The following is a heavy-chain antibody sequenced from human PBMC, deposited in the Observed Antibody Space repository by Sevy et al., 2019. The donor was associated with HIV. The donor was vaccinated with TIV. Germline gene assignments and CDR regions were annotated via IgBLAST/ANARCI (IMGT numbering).Heavy chain of an antibody. J-gene: IGHJ4*02. D-gene: IGHD3-22*01. CDR2: ISSSGSSV. V-gene: IGHV3-11*04. CDR1: GFTFSDYY. CDR3: ARDSRPTYYYDSSGYLYYFDH. Sequence: GGSLRLSCAASGFTFSDYYMSWLRQAPGKGLEWVSYISSSGSSVYYADSVKGRFTISRDNAKNSLSQQMNSLRAEDTAVYYCARDSRPTYYYDSSGYLYYFDHWGQGTLVTVSS.